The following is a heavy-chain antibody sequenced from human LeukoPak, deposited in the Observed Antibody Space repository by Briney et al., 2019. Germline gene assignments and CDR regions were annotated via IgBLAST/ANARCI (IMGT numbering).Heavy chain of an antibody. J-gene: IGHJ3*02. V-gene: IGHV4-34*01. CDR1: GGSFSGYY. CDR2: INHSGST. Sequence: SETLSLTCAVYGGSFSGYYWSWIRQPPGKGLEWIGEINHSGSTNYNPSLKSRVTISVDTFKNQFSLKLSSVTAADTAVYYCAREKGVANAFDMWGQGTMVIVSS. CDR3: AREKGVANAFDM. D-gene: IGHD2-15*01.